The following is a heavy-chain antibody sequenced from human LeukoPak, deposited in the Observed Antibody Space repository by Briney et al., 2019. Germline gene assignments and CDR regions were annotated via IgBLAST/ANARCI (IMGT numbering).Heavy chain of an antibody. CDR1: GGSISSYY. CDR2: IYYSGSA. V-gene: IGHV4-59*08. CDR3: ARLGSGYAGYYYGMDV. Sequence: PSETLSLTCTVSGGSISSYYWSWIRQPPGKGLEWIGYIYYSGSANYNPSLKSRVTISVDTSKNQFSLKLSSVTAADTAVYYCARLGSGYAGYYYGMDVWGQGTTVTVSS. D-gene: IGHD5-12*01. J-gene: IGHJ6*02.